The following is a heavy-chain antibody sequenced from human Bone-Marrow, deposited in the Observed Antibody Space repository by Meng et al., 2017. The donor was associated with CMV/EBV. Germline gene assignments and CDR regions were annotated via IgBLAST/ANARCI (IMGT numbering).Heavy chain of an antibody. D-gene: IGHD2-15*01. Sequence: SVKVSCKASGGTFSSYAISWVRQAPGQGLEWMGVIIPIFGTANYAQKFQGRVTITTDESTSTAYMELSSLRSEDTAVYYCARGRALRGRKGYYFDYWGQGTLVTVSS. CDR2: IIPIFGTA. CDR3: ARGRALRGRKGYYFDY. CDR1: GGTFSSYA. J-gene: IGHJ4*02. V-gene: IGHV1-69*05.